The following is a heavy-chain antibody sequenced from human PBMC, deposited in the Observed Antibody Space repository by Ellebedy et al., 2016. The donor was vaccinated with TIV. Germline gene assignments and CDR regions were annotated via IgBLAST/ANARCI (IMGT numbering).Heavy chain of an antibody. V-gene: IGHV3-30-3*01. Sequence: GESLKISCAASGFTFSSYAMHWVRQAPGKGLEWVAIIPYDGSNKYYADSVKGRFTISRDNSRNTLYLQMNSLRPEDTAVYYCARVCCTNGVSGYYYYGMDVWGQGTTVTVSS. CDR1: GFTFSSYA. CDR2: IPYDGSNK. CDR3: ARVCCTNGVSGYYYYGMDV. J-gene: IGHJ6*02. D-gene: IGHD2-8*01.